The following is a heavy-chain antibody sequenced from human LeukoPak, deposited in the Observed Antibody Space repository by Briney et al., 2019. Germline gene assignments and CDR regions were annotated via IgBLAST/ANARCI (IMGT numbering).Heavy chain of an antibody. CDR3: ARDYYYYYYMDV. J-gene: IGHJ6*03. CDR1: GFTFTTYW. V-gene: IGHV3-7*01. CDR2: IKQDGSEK. Sequence: PGGSLRLSCAASGFTFTTYWMSWVRQAPGKGLEWVANIKQDGSEKYYVDSVKGRFTISRDNAKNSLYLQMNSLRAEDTAVYYCARDYYYYYYMDVWGKGTTVTVSS.